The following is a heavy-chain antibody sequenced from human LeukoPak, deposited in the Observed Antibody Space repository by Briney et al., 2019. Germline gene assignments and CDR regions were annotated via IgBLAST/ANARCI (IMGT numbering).Heavy chain of an antibody. D-gene: IGHD2-15*01. CDR2: INHSGST. V-gene: IGHV4-34*01. J-gene: IGHJ5*02. Sequence: PSETLSLTCAVYGGSFSGYYWSWIRQPPGKGLEWIGEINHSGSTNYNPSLKSRVTISVDTSKNQFSLKLSSVTAADTAVYYCARDPRAYCSGGSCYVTGFDPWGQGTLVTVSS. CDR3: ARDPRAYCSGGSCYVTGFDP. CDR1: GGSFSGYY.